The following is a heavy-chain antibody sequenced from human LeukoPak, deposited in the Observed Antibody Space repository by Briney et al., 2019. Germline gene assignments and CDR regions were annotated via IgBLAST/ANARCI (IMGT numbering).Heavy chain of an antibody. CDR2: ISSSSSYI. J-gene: IGHJ6*02. Sequence: GGSLRLSCAASGFTFSSYSMNWVRQAPGKGLEWVSSISSSSSYIYYADSVKGRFTISRDNAKNSLYLQMNSLRAEDTAVYYCAKSAGITYYYYGMDVWGQGTTVTVSS. CDR3: AKSAGITYYYYGMDV. D-gene: IGHD1-26*01. CDR1: GFTFSSYS. V-gene: IGHV3-21*04.